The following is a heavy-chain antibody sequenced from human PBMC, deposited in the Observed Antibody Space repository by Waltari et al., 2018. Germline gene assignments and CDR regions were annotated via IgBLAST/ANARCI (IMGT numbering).Heavy chain of an antibody. D-gene: IGHD6-13*01. J-gene: IGHJ1*01. CDR3: ARGVIAAAGTGYFQH. V-gene: IGHV1-69*10. CDR2: IIPILGIA. Sequence: VQSGAEVKKPGSSVKVSCKASGGTFSSYAISWVRQAPGQGLEWMGGIIPILGIANYAQKFQGRVTITADKSTSTAYMELSSLRSEDTAVYYCARGVIAAAGTGYFQHWGQGTLVTVSS. CDR1: GGTFSSYA.